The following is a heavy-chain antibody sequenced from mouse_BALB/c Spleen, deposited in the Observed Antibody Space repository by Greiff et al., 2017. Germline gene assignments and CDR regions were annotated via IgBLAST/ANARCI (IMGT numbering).Heavy chain of an antibody. CDR1: GFTFSSYA. V-gene: IGHV5-9-4*01. D-gene: IGHD2-2*01. CDR2: ISSGGSYT. CDR3: ARGGYDLYFDV. Sequence: EVKLMESGGGLVKPGGSLKLSCAASGFTFSSYAMSWVRQSPEKRLEWVAEISSGGSYTYYPDTVTGRITISRDNAKNTLYLEMSSLRSEDTAMYYCARGGYDLYFDVWGAGTTVTVSS. J-gene: IGHJ1*01.